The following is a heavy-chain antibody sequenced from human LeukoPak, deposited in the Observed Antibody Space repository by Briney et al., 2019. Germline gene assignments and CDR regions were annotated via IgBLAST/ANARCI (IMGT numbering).Heavy chain of an antibody. Sequence: PGGSLRLSCAASGFTFSDHYVDWVRQAPGKGLEWVGRIRNKANSYTTEYAASVKGRFTISRDDSKNTLFLQMNSLKTEDTAVYYCTLPWGSGSYYDYWGQGTLVTVSS. CDR1: GFTFSDHY. J-gene: IGHJ4*02. CDR3: TLPWGSGSYYDY. D-gene: IGHD3-10*01. V-gene: IGHV3-72*01. CDR2: IRNKANSYTT.